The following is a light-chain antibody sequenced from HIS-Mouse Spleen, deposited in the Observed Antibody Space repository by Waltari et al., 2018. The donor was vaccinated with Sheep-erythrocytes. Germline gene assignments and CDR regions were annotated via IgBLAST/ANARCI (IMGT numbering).Light chain of an antibody. CDR2: DDS. CDR1: NIGSTS. J-gene: IGLJ2*01. V-gene: IGLV3-21*02. Sequence: SYVLTQPPSVSVAPVQTARITCGGHNIGSTSVHWYQQKPGQAPVLVVYDDSDRPSGIPERFSGSNSGNTATLTISRVEDGDEADYYCQVWDSSSDHVVFGGGTKLTVL. CDR3: QVWDSSSDHVV.